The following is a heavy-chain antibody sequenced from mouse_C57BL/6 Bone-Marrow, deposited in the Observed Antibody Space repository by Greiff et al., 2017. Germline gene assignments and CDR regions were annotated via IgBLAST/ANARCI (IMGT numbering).Heavy chain of an antibody. CDR3: ARESTTVVEAWYFDV. CDR1: GYTFTSYW. J-gene: IGHJ1*03. D-gene: IGHD1-1*01. V-gene: IGHV1-72*01. Sequence: VQLQQPGAELVKPGASVKLSCKASGYTFTSYWMHWVKQRPGRGLEWIGRIDPNSGGTKYNEKFKSKATLTVDKPSSTAYMQLSSLTSEDSAVYYCARESTTVVEAWYFDVWGTGTTVTVSS. CDR2: IDPNSGGT.